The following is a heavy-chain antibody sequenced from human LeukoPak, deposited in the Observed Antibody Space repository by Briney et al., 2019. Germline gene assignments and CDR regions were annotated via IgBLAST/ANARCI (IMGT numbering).Heavy chain of an antibody. CDR1: GYTFTSYG. CDR2: IIPIFGTA. V-gene: IGHV1-69*06. CDR3: ARSGYSGYDILDY. D-gene: IGHD5-12*01. Sequence: SVKVSCKASGYTFTSYGISWVRQAPGQGLEWMGGIIPIFGTANYAQKFQGRVTITADKSTSTAYMELSSLRSEDTAVYYCARSGYSGYDILDYWGQGTLVTVSS. J-gene: IGHJ4*02.